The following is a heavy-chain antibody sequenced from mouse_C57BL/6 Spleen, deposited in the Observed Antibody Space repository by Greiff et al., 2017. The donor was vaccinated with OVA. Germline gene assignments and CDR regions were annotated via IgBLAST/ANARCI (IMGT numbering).Heavy chain of an antibody. CDR2: IDPSDGGT. CDR1: GYTFTSYW. J-gene: IGHJ1*03. D-gene: IGHD3-3*01. CDR3: ARTPSFLGNFDV. V-gene: IGHV1-52*01. Sequence: QVQLQQPGAELVRPGSSVKLSCKASGYTFTSYWMHWVKQRPIQGLEWIGNIDPSDGGTHYNQKFKGKATLTVDKSSSTAYMQLSSLTSEDSAVYYSARTPSFLGNFDVWGTGTTVTVSS.